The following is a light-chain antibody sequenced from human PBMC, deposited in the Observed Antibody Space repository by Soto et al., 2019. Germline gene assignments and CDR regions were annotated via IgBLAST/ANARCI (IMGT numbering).Light chain of an antibody. CDR2: AAS. CDR3: LHDYNYPRT. CDR1: QDIRNV. Sequence: AIQMTQSPSSLSASVGDRVSITCRASQDIRNVLGWFQQKPGKAPKLLISAASFLHSGVPSRFSGSGSGKDFTLTIRSLQPEDFGTNYCLHDYNYPRTFGKWAKVDMK. V-gene: IGKV1-6*01. J-gene: IGKJ1*01.